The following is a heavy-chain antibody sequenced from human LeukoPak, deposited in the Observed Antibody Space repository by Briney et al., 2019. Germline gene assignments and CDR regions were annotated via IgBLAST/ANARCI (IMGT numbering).Heavy chain of an antibody. CDR3: ARGRGVGATNELFDY. J-gene: IGHJ4*02. V-gene: IGHV3-48*01. CDR2: ISSSSNTI. CDR1: GFTFSGYS. Sequence: GGSLRLSCAASGFTFSGYSMNWVRQAPGKGLEWVSYISSSSNTIYYEDSVKGRFTISRDNAKNSLYLHMNSLRAEDTAVYYCARGRGVGATNELFDYWGQGTLVTVSS. D-gene: IGHD1-26*01.